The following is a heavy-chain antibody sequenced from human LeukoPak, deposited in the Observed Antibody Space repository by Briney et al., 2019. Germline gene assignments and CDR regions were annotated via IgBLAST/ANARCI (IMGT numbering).Heavy chain of an antibody. CDR1: GGSMSGYY. V-gene: IGHV4-59*01. CDR3: ARVEAGYFDAFDI. Sequence: PSETLSLTCGVSGGSMSGYYWTWIRQPPGKGLEWIGYIYYSGSPNYSPSLESRVTISVDTSKSQFSLRLSSVTAADTAVYYCARVEAGYFDAFDIWGQGTMVTVSS. J-gene: IGHJ3*02. CDR2: IYYSGSP. D-gene: IGHD6-13*01.